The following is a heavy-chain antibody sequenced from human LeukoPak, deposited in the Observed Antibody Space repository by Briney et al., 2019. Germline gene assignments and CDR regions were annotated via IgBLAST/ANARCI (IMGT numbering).Heavy chain of an antibody. CDR3: AKDGVRGMDV. CDR2: ISGSGGST. J-gene: IGHJ6*02. V-gene: IGHV3-23*01. CDR1: GFTSSNYV. Sequence: PGGSLRLSCAASGFTSSNYVMSWVRQAPGKGLEWVSGISGSGGSTYYADSVKGRFTISRENSKNTLYLQMNSLRAEDTAVYYCAKDGVRGMDVWGQGTTVIVSS.